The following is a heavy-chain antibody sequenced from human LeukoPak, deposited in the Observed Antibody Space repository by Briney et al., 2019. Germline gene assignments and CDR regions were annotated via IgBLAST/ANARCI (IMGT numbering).Heavy chain of an antibody. CDR1: GGTSSSYT. J-gene: IGHJ4*02. V-gene: IGHV1-69*02. D-gene: IGHD5-18*01. CDR3: ARSNTAMVNFDY. CDR2: IIPILGIA. Sequence: SVKVSCKASGGTSSSYTISWVRQAPGQGLEWMGRIIPILGIANYAQKFQGRVTITADKSTSTAYMELSSLRSEDTAVYYCARSNTAMVNFDYWGQGTLVTVSS.